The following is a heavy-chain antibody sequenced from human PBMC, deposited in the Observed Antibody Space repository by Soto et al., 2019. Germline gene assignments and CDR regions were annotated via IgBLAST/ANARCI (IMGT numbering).Heavy chain of an antibody. CDR1: GFTFSSYA. CDR3: AKDRDSGSYFSDY. V-gene: IGHV3-23*01. D-gene: IGHD1-26*01. J-gene: IGHJ4*02. CDR2: ISGSGGST. Sequence: GGSLRLSCAASGFTFSSYAMNWVRQAPGKGLEWVSAISGSGGSTYYADSVKGRFTISRDNSKNTLYLQMNSLRAEDTAVYYCAKDRDSGSYFSDYWGQGTLVTVSS.